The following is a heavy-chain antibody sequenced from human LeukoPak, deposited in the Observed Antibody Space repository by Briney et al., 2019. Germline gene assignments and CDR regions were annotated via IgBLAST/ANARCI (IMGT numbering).Heavy chain of an antibody. V-gene: IGHV3-23*01. Sequence: GGSLRLSCAASGFTFSSYAMSWVRQAPGKGLEWVSAISGSGGSTYYADSVKGRFTISRDNSKNTLYLQMNSLRAEDTAVYYCAKNRDISTGPSQFDPWGQGTLVTVSS. D-gene: IGHD3-9*01. CDR2: ISGSGGST. CDR3: AKNRDISTGPSQFDP. J-gene: IGHJ5*02. CDR1: GFTFSSYA.